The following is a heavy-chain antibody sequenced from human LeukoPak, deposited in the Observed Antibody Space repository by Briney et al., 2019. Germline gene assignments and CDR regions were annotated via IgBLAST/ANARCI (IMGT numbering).Heavy chain of an antibody. CDR2: IGGHGGST. CDR3: AKEHSASGSVDY. CDR1: GFTFDAYA. D-gene: IGHD1-26*01. V-gene: IGHV3-43*02. J-gene: IGHJ4*02. Sequence: PGGSLRLSCAASGFTFDAYAMYWVRHAPAKALECVSLIGGHGGSTYYADSVKGRFTISRDNSKNSLYLQMNSLRTEDTALYYCAKEHSASGSVDYWGQGTLVTVSS.